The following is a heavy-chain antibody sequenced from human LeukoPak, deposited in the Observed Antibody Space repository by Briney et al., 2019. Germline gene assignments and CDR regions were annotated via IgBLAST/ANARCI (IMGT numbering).Heavy chain of an antibody. Sequence: GGSLRLSCAASGFSLRSYAMGWVRQAPGKGLEWVSTFSGSGTDTYYADSVKGRFTVSRDNAKSSVYLQMNSLRAEDTAVYYCATVGYCNSVSCPDFNYWGQGTLVTVSS. D-gene: IGHD2-2*01. CDR2: FSGSGTDT. V-gene: IGHV3-23*01. J-gene: IGHJ4*02. CDR3: ATVGYCNSVSCPDFNY. CDR1: GFSLRSYA.